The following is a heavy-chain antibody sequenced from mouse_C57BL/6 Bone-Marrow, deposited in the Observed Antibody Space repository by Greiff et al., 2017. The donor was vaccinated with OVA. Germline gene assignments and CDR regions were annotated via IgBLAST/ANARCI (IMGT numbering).Heavy chain of an antibody. CDR3: ARHGTEAY. D-gene: IGHD3-3*01. J-gene: IGHJ3*01. CDR2: ISNGGGST. CDR1: GFTFSDYY. V-gene: IGHV5-12*01. Sequence: EVQLVESGGGLVQPGGSLKLSCAASGFTFSDYYMYWVRQTPEKRLEWVAYISNGGGSTYYPDTVKGRFTISRDNAKNTLYLQISRLKSEDTAMYYCARHGTEAYWGQGTLVTVSA.